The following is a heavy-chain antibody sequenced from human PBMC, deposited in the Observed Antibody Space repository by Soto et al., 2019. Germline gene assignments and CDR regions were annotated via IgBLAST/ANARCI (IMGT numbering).Heavy chain of an antibody. J-gene: IGHJ4*02. CDR1: GFTFSSYA. Sequence: GGSLRLSCAASGFTFSSYAMHWVRQAPGKGLEWVAVISYDGSNKYYADSVKGRFTISRDNSKNTLYLQMNSLRAEDTAVYYCASSGYLVHWGQGTLVTVSS. D-gene: IGHD3-22*01. CDR2: ISYDGSNK. V-gene: IGHV3-30-3*01. CDR3: ASSGYLVH.